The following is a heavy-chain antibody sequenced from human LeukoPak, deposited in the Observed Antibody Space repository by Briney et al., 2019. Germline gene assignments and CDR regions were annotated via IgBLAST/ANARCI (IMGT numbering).Heavy chain of an antibody. Sequence: GASVKVSCKASGYTFTSYAISWVRQAPGQGLEWMGGIIPIFGTANYAQKFQGRVTITADESTSTAYMELSSLRSEDTAVYYCAREACDKYSSPTDYYYYGMDVWGQGTTVTVSS. J-gene: IGHJ6*02. D-gene: IGHD6-6*01. CDR3: AREACDKYSSPTDYYYYGMDV. CDR1: GYTFTSYA. V-gene: IGHV1-69*13. CDR2: IIPIFGTA.